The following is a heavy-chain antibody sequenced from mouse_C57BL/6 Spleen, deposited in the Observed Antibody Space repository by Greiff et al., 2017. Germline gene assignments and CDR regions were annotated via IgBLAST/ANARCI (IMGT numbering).Heavy chain of an antibody. V-gene: IGHV1-69*01. CDR1: GYTFTSYW. J-gene: IGHJ4*01. CDR2: IDPSDSYT. CDR3: ARGADY. Sequence: VKLQESGAELVMPGASAKLSCKASGYTFTSYWMHWVKQRPGQGLEWIGEIDPSDSYTNYNQKFKGKSTLTVDKSSSTAYMQLSSLTSEDSAVYYCARGADYWGQGTSVTVSS.